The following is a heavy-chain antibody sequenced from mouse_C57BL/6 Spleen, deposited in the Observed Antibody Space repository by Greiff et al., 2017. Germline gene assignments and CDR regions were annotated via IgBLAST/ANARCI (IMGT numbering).Heavy chain of an antibody. Sequence: QVQLQQPGTELVKPGASVKLSCKASGYTFTSYWMHWVKQRPGQGLEWIGNINPSNGGTNYNEKFKNKATLTVDKSSSTAYMQLSSLTSDDSAVYYCASHYYGSSPYYFDYWGQGTTLTVSS. CDR1: GYTFTSYW. J-gene: IGHJ2*01. CDR2: INPSNGGT. V-gene: IGHV1-53*01. CDR3: ASHYYGSSPYYFDY. D-gene: IGHD1-1*01.